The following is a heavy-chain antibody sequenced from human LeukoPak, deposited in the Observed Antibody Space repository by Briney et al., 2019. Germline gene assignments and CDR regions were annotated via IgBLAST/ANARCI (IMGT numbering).Heavy chain of an antibody. CDR1: GYTLTSYG. D-gene: IGHD3-22*01. CDR2: ISAYNGNT. J-gene: IGHJ4*02. V-gene: IGHV1-18*01. CDR3: ARDSSVYYDSSGYYY. Sequence: GASVKVSCKASGYTLTSYGISWVRQAPGQGLEWMGWISAYNGNTNYAQKLQGRVTMTTDTSTSTAYMELRSLRSDDTAVYYCARDSSVYYDSSGYYYWGQGTLVTVSS.